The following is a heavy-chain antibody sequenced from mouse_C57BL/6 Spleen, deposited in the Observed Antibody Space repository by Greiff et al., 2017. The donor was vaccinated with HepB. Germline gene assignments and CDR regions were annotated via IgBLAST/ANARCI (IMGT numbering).Heavy chain of an antibody. V-gene: IGHV1-50*01. Sequence: QVQLQQSGAELVKPGASVKLSCKASGYTFTSYWMQWVNQRPGQGLEWIGEIDPSDSYTNYNQKFKGKATLTVDTSSSTAYMQLSSLTSEDSAVYYCARSLRGFAYWGQGTLVTVSA. CDR1: GYTFTSYW. J-gene: IGHJ3*01. CDR2: IDPSDSYT. CDR3: ARSLRGFAY. D-gene: IGHD3-1*01.